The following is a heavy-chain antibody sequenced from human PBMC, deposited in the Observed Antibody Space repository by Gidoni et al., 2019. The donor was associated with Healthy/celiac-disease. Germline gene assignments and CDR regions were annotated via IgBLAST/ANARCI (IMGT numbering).Heavy chain of an antibody. J-gene: IGHJ5*02. CDR3: ARSAAATQPTFDP. CDR2: IIPIFGTA. CDR1: GGPFSSYA. D-gene: IGHD2-15*01. Sequence: QVQLVQSGAEVKKPGSSVKLSCKASGGPFSSYAISWVRQAPGQGLEWMGGIIPIFGTANYAQKFQGRVTITADKSTSTAYMELSSLRSEDTAVYYCARSAAATQPTFDPWGQGTLVTVSS. V-gene: IGHV1-69*06.